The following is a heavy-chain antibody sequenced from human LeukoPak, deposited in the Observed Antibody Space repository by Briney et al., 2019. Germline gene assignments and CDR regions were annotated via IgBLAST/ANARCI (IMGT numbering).Heavy chain of an antibody. CDR2: IYYSGST. V-gene: IGHV4-39*01. D-gene: IGHD3-3*01. CDR3: ARHLSDFRSGYLSYFQH. Sequence: PSETLSLTCTVSGGSISSSSYYWGWIRQPPGKGLEWIGSIYYSGSTYYNPSLKSRVTISVDTSKNQFSLKLSSVTAADTAVYYCARHLSDFRSGYLSYFQHWGQGTLVTVSS. CDR1: GGSISSSSYY. J-gene: IGHJ1*01.